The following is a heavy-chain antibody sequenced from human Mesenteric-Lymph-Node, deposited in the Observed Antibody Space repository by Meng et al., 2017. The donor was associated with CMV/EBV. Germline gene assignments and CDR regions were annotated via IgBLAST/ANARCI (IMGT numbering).Heavy chain of an antibody. D-gene: IGHD3-10*01. J-gene: IGHJ4*02. CDR2: IIPFFGTA. V-gene: IGHV1-69*01. CDR3: ARDRGYYYGSGTQEGSDY. CDR1: PFSSYA. Sequence: PFSSYAISWVRQAPGQGLGWLGGIIPFFGTANYAQKFQGRVTITADESTSTAYMELSSLRSEDTAVYYCARDRGYYYGSGTQEGSDYWGQGTLVTVSS.